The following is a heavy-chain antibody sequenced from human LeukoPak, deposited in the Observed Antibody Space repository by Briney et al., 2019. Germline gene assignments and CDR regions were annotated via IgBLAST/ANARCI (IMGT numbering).Heavy chain of an antibody. CDR3: AKDRRVVRGVLDY. D-gene: IGHD3-10*01. V-gene: IGHV3-48*01. CDR2: ISSSSSTI. Sequence: GGSLRLSCAASGFTFSSYSMNWVRQAPGKGLEWVSYISSSSSTIYYADSVKGRFTISRDNAKNSLYLQMNSLRAEDTAVYYCAKDRRVVRGVLDYWGQGTLVTVSS. J-gene: IGHJ4*02. CDR1: GFTFSSYS.